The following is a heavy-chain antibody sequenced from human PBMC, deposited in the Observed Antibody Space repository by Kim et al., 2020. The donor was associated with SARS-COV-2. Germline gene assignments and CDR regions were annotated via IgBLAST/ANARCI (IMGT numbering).Heavy chain of an antibody. D-gene: IGHD6-19*01. CDR1: GFTFSSYA. Sequence: GGSLRLSCAASGFTFSSYAMSWVRQAPGKGLEWVSAISGSGGSTYYADSVKSRFTISRDNSKNTLYLQMNSLRAEDTAVYYCAKDERSGWNVRYYYYGMDVWGQGTTVTVSS. CDR2: ISGSGGST. J-gene: IGHJ6*02. V-gene: IGHV3-23*01. CDR3: AKDERSGWNVRYYYYGMDV.